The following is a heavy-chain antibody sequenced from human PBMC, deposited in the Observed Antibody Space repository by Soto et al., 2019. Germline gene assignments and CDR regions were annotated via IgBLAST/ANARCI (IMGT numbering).Heavy chain of an antibody. CDR3: ARDNDRPQLGGNYYYILDV. CDR1: GGTFRNSA. CDR2: IMPIFRTP. V-gene: IGHV1-69*12. D-gene: IGHD1-1*01. J-gene: IGHJ6*02. Sequence: QVQLEQSGAEVKKPGSSVKVSCKASGGTFRNSAFSWVRQAPGQGIEWMGGIMPIFRTPDYAQKFQGRVTITADESTSTTYMELSGLRSDDTAVYYCARDNDRPQLGGNYYYILDVWGHGTAVTVSS.